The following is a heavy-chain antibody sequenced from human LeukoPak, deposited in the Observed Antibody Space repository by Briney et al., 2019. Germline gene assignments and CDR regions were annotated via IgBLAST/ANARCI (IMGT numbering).Heavy chain of an antibody. J-gene: IGHJ2*01. CDR1: GGSFSGYY. V-gene: IGHV4-34*01. CDR2: INHSGST. Sequence: PSETLSLTCAVYGGSFSGYYWSWIRQPPGKGLEWIGEINHSGSTNYNPSLKSRVTISVDTSKNQFSLKLSSVTAADTAVYYCARVPQEWLVWYFDLWGRGTLVTVSS. D-gene: IGHD6-19*01. CDR3: ARVPQEWLVWYFDL.